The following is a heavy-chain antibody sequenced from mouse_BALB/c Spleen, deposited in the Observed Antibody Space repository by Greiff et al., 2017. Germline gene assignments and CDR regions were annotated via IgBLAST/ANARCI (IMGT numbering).Heavy chain of an antibody. CDR3: ARRAYYGNYLFAY. Sequence: EVQGVESGGGLVKPGGSLKLSCAASGFTFSSYAMSWVRQTPEKRLEWVASISSGGSTYYPDSVKGRFTISRDNARNILYLQMSSLRSEDTAMYYCARRAYYGNYLFAYWGQGTLVTVSA. CDR2: ISSGGST. CDR1: GFTFSSYA. D-gene: IGHD2-10*01. J-gene: IGHJ3*01. V-gene: IGHV5-6-5*01.